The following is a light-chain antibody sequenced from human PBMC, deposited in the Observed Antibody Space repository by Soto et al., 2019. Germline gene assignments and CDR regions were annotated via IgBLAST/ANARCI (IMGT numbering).Light chain of an antibody. CDR2: SNN. CDR3: AAWDDSLNGPV. Sequence: QSVLTQPPSASGTPGQRITISCSGSSSNIGSNTVNWYQQLPGTAPKLLIYSNNQWPSGVPDRFSGSKSGTSASLAISGLQSEDEADYYCAAWDDSLNGPVFGGRTKLTVL. J-gene: IGLJ2*01. CDR1: SSNIGSNT. V-gene: IGLV1-44*01.